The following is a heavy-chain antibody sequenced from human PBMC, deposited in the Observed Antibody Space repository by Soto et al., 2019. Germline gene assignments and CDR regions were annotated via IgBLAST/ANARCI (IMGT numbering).Heavy chain of an antibody. V-gene: IGHV4-4*07. CDR2: IYSSGST. CDR1: GGSISSYY. D-gene: IGHD6-19*01. CDR3: ARGYSSGWPFDY. J-gene: IGHJ4*02. Sequence: SETLSLTCTVSGGSISSYYWSWIRQPAGKGLEWIGRIYSSGSTHYNPSLKSRVTMSVDTSKSQFSLNLRSVTAADTAFYYCARGYSSGWPFDYWGQGTLVTVSS.